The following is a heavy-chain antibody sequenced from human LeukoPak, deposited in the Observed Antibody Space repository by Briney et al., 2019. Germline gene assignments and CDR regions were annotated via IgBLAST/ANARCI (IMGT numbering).Heavy chain of an antibody. CDR2: ISFDGSNR. D-gene: IGHD2-15*01. Sequence: PGRSLRLSCAASGFIFSSYGMHWVRQAPGKGLEWVAVISFDGSNRYYADSVKGRFTISRDNSKNTLCLQMTTLRAEDTAVYYCAKDLVGGGSTSFDYWGQGTLVTVSS. CDR3: AKDLVGGGSTSFDY. V-gene: IGHV3-30*18. CDR1: GFIFSSYG. J-gene: IGHJ4*02.